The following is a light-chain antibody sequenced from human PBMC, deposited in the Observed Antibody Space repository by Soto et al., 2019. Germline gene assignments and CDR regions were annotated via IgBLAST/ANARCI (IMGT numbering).Light chain of an antibody. CDR1: NSDVCGYNY. CDR3: SSYSSSSTLVV. CDR2: GVF. Sequence: QSALTQPASVSGSPVQSIPISSAGTNSDVCGYNYVSWYQHHPGKAPKLLIYGVFNRPSGVSNRFSGSKYVNTASLTISGLQADDEGDYYCSSYSSSSTLVVFGGGTKVTVL. J-gene: IGLJ2*01. V-gene: IGLV2-14*01.